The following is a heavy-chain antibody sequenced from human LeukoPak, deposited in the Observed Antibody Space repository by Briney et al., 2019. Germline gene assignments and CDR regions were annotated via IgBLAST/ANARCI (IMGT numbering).Heavy chain of an antibody. J-gene: IGHJ4*02. CDR2: ISWNSGYI. CDR3: AKVRGTYSSGYFFDC. Sequence: GRSLRLSCAASGFAFDNYAMHWVRQAPGKGLEWLSIISWNSGYIGYADSVKGRFTISRDNAKKSLDLQMNSLRAEDTAFYYCAKVRGTYSSGYFFDCWGQGTLVTVSS. D-gene: IGHD6-19*01. V-gene: IGHV3-9*01. CDR1: GFAFDNYA.